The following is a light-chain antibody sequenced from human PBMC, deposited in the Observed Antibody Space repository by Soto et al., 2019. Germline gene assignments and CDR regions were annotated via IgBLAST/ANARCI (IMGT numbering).Light chain of an antibody. Sequence: DIVLTQSPATLSLSPGQRATLSCRASQNFSNYVAWYQQKPGRAPRLLIYDASKRATGIPSRFSGSASGTDFTLTLSSLRPEDFAIYYCQLRTNWPSLTFGGGTKVEI. J-gene: IGKJ4*02. V-gene: IGKV3-11*01. CDR2: DAS. CDR1: QNFSNY. CDR3: QLRTNWPSLT.